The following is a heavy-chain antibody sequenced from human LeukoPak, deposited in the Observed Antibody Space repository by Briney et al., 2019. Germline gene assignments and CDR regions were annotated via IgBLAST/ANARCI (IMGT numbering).Heavy chain of an antibody. CDR2: IKADGSQQ. J-gene: IGHJ4*02. V-gene: IGHV3-7*03. CDR1: GFTFGDYA. Sequence: GGSLRLSCTASGFTFGDYAMSWFRQAPGKGLEWVANIKADGSQQYYVDSVRGRFTITRDNAENSLYLQMNSLRAEDTAVYYCTRNSLDYWGLGTLVTVSS. CDR3: TRNSLDY.